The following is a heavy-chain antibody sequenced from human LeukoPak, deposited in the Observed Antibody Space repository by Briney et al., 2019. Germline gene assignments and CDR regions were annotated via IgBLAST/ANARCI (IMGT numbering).Heavy chain of an antibody. Sequence: SETLSLTCTVSGGSISSSSYYWGWIRQPPGKGLEWIGSIYYSGSTYYNPSLKSRVTISVDTSKNQFSLKLSSVTAADTAVYYCARDLRSGWTPKWGGSDFDYWGQGTLVTVSS. D-gene: IGHD6-19*01. CDR2: IYYSGST. CDR3: ARDLRSGWTPKWGGSDFDY. CDR1: GGSISSSSYY. J-gene: IGHJ4*02. V-gene: IGHV4-39*07.